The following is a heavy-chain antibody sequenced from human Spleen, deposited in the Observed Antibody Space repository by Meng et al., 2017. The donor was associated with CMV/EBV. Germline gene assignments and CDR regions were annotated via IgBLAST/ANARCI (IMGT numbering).Heavy chain of an antibody. CDR3: AKDRLAYYGWIDY. J-gene: IGHJ4*02. CDR2: ISSSSSTI. Sequence: GESLKISCAASGFTFSSYSMNWVRQAPGKGLEWVSYISSSSSTIYYADSVKGRFTISRDNAKNSLYLQMNSLRGEDTALYYCAKDRLAYYGWIDYWGQGTLVTVSS. D-gene: IGHD2-21*01. CDR1: GFTFSSYS. V-gene: IGHV3-48*04.